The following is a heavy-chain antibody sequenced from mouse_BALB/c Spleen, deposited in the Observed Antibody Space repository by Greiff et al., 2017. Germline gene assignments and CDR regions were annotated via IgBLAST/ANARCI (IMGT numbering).Heavy chain of an antibody. V-gene: IGHV2-6-2*01. CDR3: AREDYRYGWAMDY. D-gene: IGHD2-14*01. J-gene: IGHJ4*01. Sequence: VKLMESGPDLVAPSQSLSITCTVSGFSLTSYGVHWVRQPPGKGLEWLVVIWSDGSTTYNSALKSRLSISKDNSKSQVFLKMNSLQTDDTAMYYCAREDYRYGWAMDYWGQGTSVTVSS. CDR1: GFSLTSYG. CDR2: IWSDGST.